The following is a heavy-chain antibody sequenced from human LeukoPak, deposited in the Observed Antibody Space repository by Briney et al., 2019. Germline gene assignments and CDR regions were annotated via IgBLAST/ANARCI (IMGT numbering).Heavy chain of an antibody. D-gene: IGHD3-9*01. CDR1: GYSFTSYW. J-gene: IGHJ4*02. CDR2: IYPGDSDT. V-gene: IGHV5-51*01. Sequence: GESLKISCKGSGYSFTSYWIGWVRQMPGKGLEWMGIIYPGDSDTRYSPSFQGQVTISADKSISTAHLQWSSLKASDTAMYYCARRRGSGRYFDWIDYRGQGTLVTVSS. CDR3: ARRRGSGRYFDWIDY.